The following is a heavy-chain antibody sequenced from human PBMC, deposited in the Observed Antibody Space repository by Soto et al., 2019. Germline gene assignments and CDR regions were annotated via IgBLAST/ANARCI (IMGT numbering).Heavy chain of an antibody. CDR1: GGSISSSSYY. V-gene: IGHV4-39*01. D-gene: IGHD6-19*01. Sequence: SETLSLTCTVSGGSISSSSYYWGWIRQPPGKGLEWIGSIYYSGSTYYNPSLKSRVTISVDTSKNQFSLKLSSVTAADTAVYYCASISYSSGWSAQVWHYYYGMDVWGQGTTVTVLL. CDR3: ASISYSSGWSAQVWHYYYGMDV. CDR2: IYYSGST. J-gene: IGHJ6*02.